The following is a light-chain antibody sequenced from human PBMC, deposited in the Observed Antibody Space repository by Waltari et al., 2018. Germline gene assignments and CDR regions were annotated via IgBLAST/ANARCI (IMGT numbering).Light chain of an antibody. CDR2: CAS. CDR1: QSVSSY. V-gene: IGKV3-20*01. Sequence: VILTQSPATLSLSPGERATLSCRASQSVSSYLAWYQQNPGQAPRLLIYCASSRATGIPDRFSGSGSGTEFTLTISSLEPEDFAVYYCQKYSSSPWTFGQGTKVEIK. CDR3: QKYSSSPWT. J-gene: IGKJ1*01.